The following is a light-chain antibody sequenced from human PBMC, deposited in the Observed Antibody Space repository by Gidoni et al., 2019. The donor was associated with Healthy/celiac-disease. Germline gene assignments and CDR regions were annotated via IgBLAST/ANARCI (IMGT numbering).Light chain of an antibody. J-gene: IGKJ1*01. CDR1: QSVSSY. Sequence: EIVLTQSPGTLSLSPGERATLSCRASQSVSSYLAWYQQKPGQAPRLLIYDASNRATGIPARFSGSGSGTDFTLTFSSLEPEDFAVYYCQQRSNWPSWTFGQGTKVEIK. CDR3: QQRSNWPSWT. CDR2: DAS. V-gene: IGKV3-11*01.